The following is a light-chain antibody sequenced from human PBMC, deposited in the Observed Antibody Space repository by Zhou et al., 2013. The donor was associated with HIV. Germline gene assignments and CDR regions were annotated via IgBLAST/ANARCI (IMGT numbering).Light chain of an antibody. CDR1: QSISSW. Sequence: DIQMTQSPSTLSASVGDRVTITCRASQSISSWLAWYQQKPGKAPKLLIYGASSLQSGVPSRFSGTGSGTEFTLTISSLQPDDSATYYCQQANRFPQTFGQGTKVEIK. J-gene: IGKJ2*01. V-gene: IGKV1-12*01. CDR2: GAS. CDR3: QQANRFPQT.